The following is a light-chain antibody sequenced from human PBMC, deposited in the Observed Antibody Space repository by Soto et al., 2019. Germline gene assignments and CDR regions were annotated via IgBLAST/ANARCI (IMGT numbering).Light chain of an antibody. Sequence: EIVMTQSPATLSLSPGERATLSCRASQSVSSNLAWYQQKPGQAPKRLIYGASTRATGLPARFSGSGSGTDFTLTVSSLQSEDFAVYYCQQYNNWPPYTFGQGTKLEIK. J-gene: IGKJ2*01. CDR1: QSVSSN. CDR2: GAS. CDR3: QQYNNWPPYT. V-gene: IGKV3-15*01.